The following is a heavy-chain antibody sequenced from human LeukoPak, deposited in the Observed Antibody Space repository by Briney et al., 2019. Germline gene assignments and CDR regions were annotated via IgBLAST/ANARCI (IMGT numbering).Heavy chain of an antibody. Sequence: PGGSLRLSCAASGFTFNTYSMNWVRQAPGKGLEWVSSISSSGTYTYYADSVKGRFTISRDNAKNSLYLQMNSLRAEDTAVYYCAKDYSDSSGYFRVPHVFDFWGQGTLVTVSS. CDR3: AKDYSDSSGYFRVPHVFDF. CDR1: GFTFNTYS. V-gene: IGHV3-21*01. CDR2: ISSSGTYT. J-gene: IGHJ4*02. D-gene: IGHD3-22*01.